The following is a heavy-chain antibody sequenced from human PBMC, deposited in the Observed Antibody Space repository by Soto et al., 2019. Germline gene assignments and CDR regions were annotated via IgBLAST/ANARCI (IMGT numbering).Heavy chain of an antibody. CDR3: AREQISTYYYDSSGLGDAFEI. J-gene: IGHJ3*02. CDR1: GGSISSYY. Sequence: QVQLQESGPGLVKPSETLSLTCTVSGGSISSYYWSWIRQPPGKGLEWIGYIYYSGSTNYNPSLKSRVTISVDTSKNQFSLKLSSVTAADTAVYYCAREQISTYYYDSSGLGDAFEIWGQGTMVTVSS. D-gene: IGHD3-22*01. CDR2: IYYSGST. V-gene: IGHV4-59*01.